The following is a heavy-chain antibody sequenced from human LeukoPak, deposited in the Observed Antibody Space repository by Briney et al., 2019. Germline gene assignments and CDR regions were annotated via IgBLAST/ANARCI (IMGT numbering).Heavy chain of an antibody. J-gene: IGHJ4*02. Sequence: SETLSLTCTISGGSISSYYWTWIRQPAGKGLEWVGRVYTSGTINYNPSLQSRVTISVDTSKNQFSLKLSSVTAADTAVYYCSVSSWYTVRYWGQGTLVTVSS. CDR2: VYTSGTI. V-gene: IGHV4-4*07. CDR3: SVSSWYTVRY. D-gene: IGHD6-13*01. CDR1: GGSISSYY.